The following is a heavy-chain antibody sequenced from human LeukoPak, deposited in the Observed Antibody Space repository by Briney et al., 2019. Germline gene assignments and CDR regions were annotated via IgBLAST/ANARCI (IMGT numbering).Heavy chain of an antibody. D-gene: IGHD6-19*01. Sequence: GGALRLSRVAPGFTFSNAWMSWVRPAPGEGPGRGCRIKRKTDGGTADYAAPVKGRFTISRDDSKNTLYLQMNSLKTEDTAVYYCTTAGGAVAAPGWIDYWGQGTLVTVSS. CDR3: TTAGGAVAAPGWIDY. V-gene: IGHV3-15*01. J-gene: IGHJ4*02. CDR1: GFTFSNAW. CDR2: IKRKTDGGTA.